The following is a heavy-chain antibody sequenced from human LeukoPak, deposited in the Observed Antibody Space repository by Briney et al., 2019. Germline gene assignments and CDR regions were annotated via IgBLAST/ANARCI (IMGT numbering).Heavy chain of an antibody. CDR3: ARARVRPTYGGAFDI. J-gene: IGHJ3*02. CDR1: RFAFSSSW. D-gene: IGHD3-10*01. V-gene: IGHV3-7*04. CDR2: IKQDGSEK. Sequence: GGSLRLSCAASRFAFSSSWMSWVRQAPGKGLEWVANIKQDGSEKYSVDSVKGRFTISRDNSKNSLYLQMSSLRADDTAVYYCARARVRPTYGGAFDIWGQGTMVTVSS.